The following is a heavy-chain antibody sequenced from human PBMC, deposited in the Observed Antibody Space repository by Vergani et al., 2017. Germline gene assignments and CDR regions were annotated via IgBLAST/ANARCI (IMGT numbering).Heavy chain of an antibody. D-gene: IGHD5-18*01. CDR2: IKQYGSEK. J-gene: IGHJ4*02. CDR3: ARDDSPLVDY. Sequence: EVQLVESGGGLVQLGGSLRLSCAASGFPFSSYWMSWVRQAPGKGLEWVANIKQYGSEKYYVDSVRGRFTISRENAKNSLYLQMNSLRAEDTAVYYCARDDSPLVDYWGQGTLVTVSS. CDR1: GFPFSSYW. V-gene: IGHV3-7*01.